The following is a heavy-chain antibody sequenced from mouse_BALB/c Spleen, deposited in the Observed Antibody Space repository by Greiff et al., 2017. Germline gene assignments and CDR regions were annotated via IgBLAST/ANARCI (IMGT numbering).Heavy chain of an antibody. V-gene: IGHV5-6*01. CDR1: GFTFSSYG. J-gene: IGHJ3*01. CDR3: ARHRKPCAY. CDR2: ISSGGSYT. Sequence: EVHLVESGGGLVKPGGSLKLSCAASGFTFSSYGMSWVRQTPDKRLEWVATISSGGSYTYYPDSVKGRFTISRDNAKNTLYLQMSSLKSEDTAMYYCARHRKPCAYWGQGTLVTVSA.